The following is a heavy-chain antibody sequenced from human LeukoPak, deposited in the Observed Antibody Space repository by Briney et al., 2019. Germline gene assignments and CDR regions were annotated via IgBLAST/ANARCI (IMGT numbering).Heavy chain of an antibody. V-gene: IGHV4-4*09. D-gene: IGHD1-26*01. Sequence: SETLSLTCTVSGGSISSYYWSWIRQPPGKGLEWVGYIYTSGSTNYNPSLKSRFTISVDTSKNQFSLKLSSVTAADTAVYYCARLAYSGSYNYYYYMDVWGKGTTVTVSS. J-gene: IGHJ6*03. CDR3: ARLAYSGSYNYYYYMDV. CDR2: IYTSGST. CDR1: GGSISSYY.